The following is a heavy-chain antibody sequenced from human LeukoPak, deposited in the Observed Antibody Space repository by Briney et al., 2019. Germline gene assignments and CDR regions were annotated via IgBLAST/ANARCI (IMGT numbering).Heavy chain of an antibody. V-gene: IGHV4-59*08. CDR3: ARRVVDYDILSPFDY. CDR1: GGSISSYY. D-gene: IGHD3-9*01. J-gene: IGHJ4*02. CDR2: IYYSGST. Sequence: SETLSLTCTVSGGSISSYYWSWIRQPPGKGLEWIGYIYYSGSTNYNPSLKSRVTISVDTSKNQFSLKLSSVTAADTAVYYCARRVVDYDILSPFDYWGQGTLVTVSS.